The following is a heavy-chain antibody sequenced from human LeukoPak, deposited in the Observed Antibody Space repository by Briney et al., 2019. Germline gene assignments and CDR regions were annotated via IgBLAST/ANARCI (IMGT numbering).Heavy chain of an antibody. D-gene: IGHD3-10*01. CDR3: GKGGGWGSYYIFDF. CDR2: ISGSGGGT. V-gene: IGHV3-23*01. Sequence: GGTLRLSSVASAFTFGTYAMNWVPQGPGKGLMWVSGISGSGGGTYYGDFVKGRFTISRDNSKNTVYLQMDNMRADDTAVYYCGKGGGWGSYYIFDFWGQGTLVTVSS. CDR1: AFTFGTYA. J-gene: IGHJ4*02.